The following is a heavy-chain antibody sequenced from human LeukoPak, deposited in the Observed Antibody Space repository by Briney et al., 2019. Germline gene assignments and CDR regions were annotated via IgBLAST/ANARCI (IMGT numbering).Heavy chain of an antibody. J-gene: IGHJ4*02. V-gene: IGHV4-34*01. Sequence: SETLALTCAVYGGSFSGYYWSWIRQPPGKGLGWVGEINHSGSTNYNPSLKSRVTISVDTSNNQFSLKLSSVTAADTAVYYCASLVPAAMDTAQVFDYWGQGTLVTVSS. CDR1: GGSFSGYY. CDR3: ASLVPAAMDTAQVFDY. D-gene: IGHD2-2*01. CDR2: INHSGST.